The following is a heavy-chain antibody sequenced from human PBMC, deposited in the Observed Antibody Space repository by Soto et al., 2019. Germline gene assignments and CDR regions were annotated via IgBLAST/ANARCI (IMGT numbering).Heavy chain of an antibody. Sequence: TGGSLRLSCAASGFTFSSYGMHWVRQASGKGLEWIGRIRSKANRYATAYAASVQGRFTISRDDSRNTAYLQMNSLKIEDTAVYYCARHIEGTDYWGQGTLVTVSS. CDR2: IRSKANRYAT. D-gene: IGHD1-1*01. J-gene: IGHJ4*02. CDR1: GFTFSSYG. V-gene: IGHV3-73*01. CDR3: ARHIEGTDY.